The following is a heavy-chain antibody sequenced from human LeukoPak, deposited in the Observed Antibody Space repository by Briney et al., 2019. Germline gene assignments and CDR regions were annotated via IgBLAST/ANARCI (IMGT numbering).Heavy chain of an antibody. D-gene: IGHD6-19*01. CDR2: INDSGGNT. CDR3: ARDGRSGWNDHDY. J-gene: IGHJ4*02. Sequence: PGGSLRLSCAASGFTFSNYAMSWVRQAPGKGLEWVSAINDSGGNTYYADSVKGRFTISRDKSKNTLYLQMNSLRAEDTAVYYCARDGRSGWNDHDYWGQGTLVIVSS. V-gene: IGHV3-23*01. CDR1: GFTFSNYA.